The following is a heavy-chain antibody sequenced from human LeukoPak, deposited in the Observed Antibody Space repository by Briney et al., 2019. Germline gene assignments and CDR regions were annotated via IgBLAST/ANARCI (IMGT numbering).Heavy chain of an antibody. CDR2: ISSSSSYI. J-gene: IGHJ4*02. V-gene: IGHV3-21*01. Sequence: SGGSLRLSCAASGFTFSSYSMNWVRQAPGKGLEWVSSISSSSSYIYYADSVKGRFTISRDNAKNSLYLQMNSLRAEDTAVYYCARAAFEIVEMATIDYFDYWGPGTLVTVSS. CDR1: GFTFSSYS. D-gene: IGHD5-24*01. CDR3: ARAAFEIVEMATIDYFDY.